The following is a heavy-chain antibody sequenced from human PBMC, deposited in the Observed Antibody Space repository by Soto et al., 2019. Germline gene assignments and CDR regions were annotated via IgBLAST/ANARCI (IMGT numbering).Heavy chain of an antibody. CDR3: AGEGGAAAGTDYYYYGMDV. J-gene: IGHJ6*02. D-gene: IGHD6-13*01. V-gene: IGHV3-23*01. CDR1: GFTFSTYA. Sequence: GGSLRLSCAASGFTFSTYAMSWVRQAPRKGLEWVAAISGNGGDYTYYADSVKGRFTISRDNSKNTLYLQMNSLRAEDTAVYYCAGEGGAAAGTDYYYYGMDVWGQGTTVTVSS. CDR2: ISGNGGDYT.